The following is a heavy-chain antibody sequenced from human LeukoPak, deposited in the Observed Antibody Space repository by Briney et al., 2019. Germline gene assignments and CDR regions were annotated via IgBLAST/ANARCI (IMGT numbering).Heavy chain of an antibody. CDR3: ARSLPLWFGELSSLFDY. J-gene: IGHJ2*01. CDR2: IYPGDSDT. Sequence: GESLKISCKGSGYSFTSYWIGWVRQMPGKGLEWMGIIYPGDSDTRYSPSFQGQVTISADKSISTAYLQWSSLKASDTAMYYCARSLPLWFGELSSLFDYWGRGTLVTVSS. D-gene: IGHD3-10*01. CDR1: GYSFTSYW. V-gene: IGHV5-51*01.